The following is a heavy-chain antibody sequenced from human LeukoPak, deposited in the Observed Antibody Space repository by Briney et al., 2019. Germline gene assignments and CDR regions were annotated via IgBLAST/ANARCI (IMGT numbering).Heavy chain of an antibody. CDR1: GYTSTSYD. CDR3: ARGGIVVVPAAMRWFDP. J-gene: IGHJ5*02. Sequence: ASVKVSCKASGYTSTSYDINWVRQATGQGLEWMGWMNPNSGNTGYAQKFQGRVTMTRNTSISTAYMELSSLRSEDTAVYYCARGGIVVVPAAMRWFDPWGQGTLVTVSS. V-gene: IGHV1-8*01. D-gene: IGHD2-2*01. CDR2: MNPNSGNT.